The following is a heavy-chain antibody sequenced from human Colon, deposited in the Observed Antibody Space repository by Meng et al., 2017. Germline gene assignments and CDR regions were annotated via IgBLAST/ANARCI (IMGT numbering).Heavy chain of an antibody. J-gene: IGHJ5*02. Sequence: QVQLQESGPGLVKPSETLSLTCTVSGGSFDSYHWNWIRQTPGEAPEWIGNIDYTGSTNYNPSFKSRVTISVDTSKSQFSLRMTSMTAADTAVYYCARGYWFDPWGQGTLVTVSS. CDR3: ARGYWFDP. CDR1: GGSFDSYH. CDR2: IDYTGST. V-gene: IGHV4-59*01.